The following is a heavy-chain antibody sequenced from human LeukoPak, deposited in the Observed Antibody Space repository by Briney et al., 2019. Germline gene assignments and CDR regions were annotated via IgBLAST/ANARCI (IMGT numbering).Heavy chain of an antibody. V-gene: IGHV3-7*01. J-gene: IGHJ4*02. CDR2: IKQDGSEK. D-gene: IGHD1-26*01. CDR1: GFTFSSYW. Sequence: GGSLRLSCAASGFTFSSYWMSWVRQAPGKGLEWVANIKQDGSEKYYVDSVRGRFTISRDNAKNSLYLQMNSLRAEDTAVYYCASLLSGSNQINDYWGQGTLVTVSS. CDR3: ASLLSGSNQINDY.